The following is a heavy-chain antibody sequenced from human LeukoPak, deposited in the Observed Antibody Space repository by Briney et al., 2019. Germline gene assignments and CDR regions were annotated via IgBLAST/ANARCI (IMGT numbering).Heavy chain of an antibody. CDR3: ARRHNSGWFVY. Sequence: TSETLSLACTVSGGSISSSSYYWGWIRQPPGKGLEWIGNIYRNGGTVYNPSLKSRLTISVDTSKNQFSLKMNSVTAADTAVYYCARRHNSGWFVYWGQGILVTVSS. CDR2: IYRNGGT. V-gene: IGHV4-39*07. J-gene: IGHJ5*01. CDR1: GGSISSSSYY. D-gene: IGHD6-19*01.